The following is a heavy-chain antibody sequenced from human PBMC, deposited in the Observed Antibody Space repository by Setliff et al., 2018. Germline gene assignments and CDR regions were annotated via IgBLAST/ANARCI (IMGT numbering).Heavy chain of an antibody. CDR1: GDSLSGYY. CDR3: ARGRNVAARLLDS. CDR2: IMPGRDT. D-gene: IGHD6-6*01. J-gene: IGHJ4*02. V-gene: IGHV4-34*01. Sequence: SETLSLTCAVYGDSLSGYYWSWIRQSPKKGLEWIGEIMPGRDTLYSPSLESRLTITIDTSKSQFSLKLSSVTAADTAVYYCARGRNVAARLLDSWGQGARVTVS.